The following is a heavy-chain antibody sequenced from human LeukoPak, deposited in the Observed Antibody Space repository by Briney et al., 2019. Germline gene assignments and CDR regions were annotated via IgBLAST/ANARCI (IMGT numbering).Heavy chain of an antibody. CDR1: GGSISSYY. V-gene: IGHV4-59*01. D-gene: IGHD5-24*01. J-gene: IGHJ4*02. CDR3: ARVRVLDGYNFDY. Sequence: KTSETLSLTCTVSGGSISSYYWSWIRQPPGKGLEWIGYIYYSGSTNYNPSLKSRVTISVDTSKNQFSLKLSSVTAADTAVYYCARVRVLDGYNFDYWGQGTLVTVSS. CDR2: IYYSGST.